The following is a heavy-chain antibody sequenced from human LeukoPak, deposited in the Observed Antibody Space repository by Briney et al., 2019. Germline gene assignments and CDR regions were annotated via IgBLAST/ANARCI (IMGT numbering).Heavy chain of an antibody. CDR1: GYTFTSYY. Sequence: ASVKVSCKPSGYTFTSYYMHWVRQAPGQGLEWMGIINPSGGSTSYAQKFQGRVTMTRDTSTSTVYMELSSLRSEDTAVYYCASGNIRGYSGYDLDYFDYWGQGTLVTVSS. V-gene: IGHV1-46*01. CDR2: INPSGGST. J-gene: IGHJ4*02. CDR3: ASGNIRGYSGYDLDYFDY. D-gene: IGHD5-12*01.